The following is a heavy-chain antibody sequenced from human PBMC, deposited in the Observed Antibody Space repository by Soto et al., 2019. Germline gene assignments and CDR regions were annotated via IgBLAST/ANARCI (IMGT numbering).Heavy chain of an antibody. CDR3: ARLGNSTY. CDR1: GYTFTDFY. Sequence: ASVKVSCKASGYTFTDFYIHWVRQAPGQGLEWMGIINPGVGNTNYSQNFQDRVTLTRDTSTSTVYMELSSLKSEDTATYYRARLGNSTYWGQGTLVTVSS. V-gene: IGHV1-46*01. J-gene: IGHJ4*02. CDR2: INPGVGNT. D-gene: IGHD4-4*01.